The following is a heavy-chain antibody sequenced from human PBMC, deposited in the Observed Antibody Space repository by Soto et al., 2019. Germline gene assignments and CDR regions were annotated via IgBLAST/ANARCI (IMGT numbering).Heavy chain of an antibody. D-gene: IGHD3-3*01. Sequence: QVQLQQWGAGLLKPSETLSLTCAVYGGSFSGYYWSWIRQPPAKGLEWIGENNHSGSTNYNPSLKSRVTISVDTSKNQFSLQLSSVIAADTAVYYCARGQITIFGVVLDVFDICGQGTMVTVSS. V-gene: IGHV4-34*01. J-gene: IGHJ3*02. CDR1: GGSFSGYY. CDR2: NNHSGST. CDR3: ARGQITIFGVVLDVFDI.